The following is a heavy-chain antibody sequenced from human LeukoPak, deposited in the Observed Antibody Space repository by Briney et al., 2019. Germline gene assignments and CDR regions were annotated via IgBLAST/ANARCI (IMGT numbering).Heavy chain of an antibody. J-gene: IGHJ4*02. CDR2: ISGRGGST. D-gene: IGHD3-10*02. V-gene: IGHV3-23*01. CDR1: GFTFSSYA. CDR3: AKVFGDHNLDY. Sequence: PGGSLRLSCAASGFTFSSYAMSGVRQAPGKGLEWVSAISGRGGSTYYADSVKGRFTISRDNSKNTPYLQMNSLRAEDTAVYYCAKVFGDHNLDYWGQGTLVTVSS.